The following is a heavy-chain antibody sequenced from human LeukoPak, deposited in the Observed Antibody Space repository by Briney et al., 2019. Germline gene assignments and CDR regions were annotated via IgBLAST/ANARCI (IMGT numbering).Heavy chain of an antibody. D-gene: IGHD6-13*01. Sequence: SETLSLTRTVSGRSISSFYWSWLPQSPGKGLEWIGYNNYSGSTNSNPSLRSRVIISMDTAKNQCSLKLTSVTAADTAVDYWVRAGGDISWPSDLDRWGQGILVTVSS. CDR2: NNYSGST. V-gene: IGHV4-59*01. CDR3: VRAGGDISWPSDLDR. CDR1: GRSISSFY. J-gene: IGHJ4*02.